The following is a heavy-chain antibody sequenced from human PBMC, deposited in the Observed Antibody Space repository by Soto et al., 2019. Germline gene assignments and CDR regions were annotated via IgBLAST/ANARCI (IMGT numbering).Heavy chain of an antibody. CDR2: IYYSGST. CDR1: GGSISSSTYY. J-gene: IGHJ4*02. Sequence: QLQLQESGPGLVKPSETLPLTCTVSGGSISSSTYYWGWIRQSPGKGLEWIGCIYYSGSTYYNPSLKSRVTISVDTSKNPFSLRLSSVTAADTAVYYCARCRDYNILTGYYSLYYFDYWGQGTLVTVSS. CDR3: ARCRDYNILTGYYSLYYFDY. V-gene: IGHV4-39*01. D-gene: IGHD3-9*01.